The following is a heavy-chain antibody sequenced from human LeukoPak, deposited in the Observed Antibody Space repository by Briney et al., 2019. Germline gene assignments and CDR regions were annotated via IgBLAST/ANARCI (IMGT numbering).Heavy chain of an antibody. V-gene: IGHV3-23*01. D-gene: IGHD4-17*01. CDR2: IGGGGRDT. CDR3: ASYYGINWVIGY. CDR1: GFTFSTYA. J-gene: IGHJ4*02. Sequence: GGSLRLSCAASGFTFSTYAMSWFRQAPGKGLEWLSTIGGGGRDTFYADSVKGRFTVSRDNSKNTLYLQMNTLRSDDTALYYCASYYGINWVIGYWGQGTLVTVSS.